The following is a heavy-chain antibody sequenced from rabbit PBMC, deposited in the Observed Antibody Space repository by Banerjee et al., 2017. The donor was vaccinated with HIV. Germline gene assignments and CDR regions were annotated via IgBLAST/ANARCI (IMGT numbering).Heavy chain of an antibody. Sequence: QSLEESGGDLVKPEGSLTLTCTASGFSFSSSYYMCWVRQAPGKGLEWIACIDAGSSGSTYYASWAKGRFTISKTSSTTVTLQVTSLTAADTATYFCARDSGTSFSSYGMDLWGPGTLVTVS. D-gene: IGHD8-1*01. CDR2: IDAGSSGST. CDR1: GFSFSSSYY. J-gene: IGHJ6*01. CDR3: ARDSGTSFSSYGMDL. V-gene: IGHV1S40*01.